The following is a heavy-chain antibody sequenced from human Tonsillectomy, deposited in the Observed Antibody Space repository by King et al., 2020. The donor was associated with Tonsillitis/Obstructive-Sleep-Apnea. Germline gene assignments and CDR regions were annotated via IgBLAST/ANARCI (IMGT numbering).Heavy chain of an antibody. Sequence: VQLQQWGAGLLKPSETLSLTCAVYGGSFSGYYWNWIRQPPGKGLEWIGEINHSGSTNYNPSLKSRVTISVDTSKNQFSLKLSCVTAADTAVYYCARGKGEICLPEYWYFDLWGRGTLVTVSS. CDR2: INHSGST. CDR3: ARGKGEICLPEYWYFDL. V-gene: IGHV4-34*01. D-gene: IGHD3-16*01. J-gene: IGHJ2*01. CDR1: GGSFSGYY.